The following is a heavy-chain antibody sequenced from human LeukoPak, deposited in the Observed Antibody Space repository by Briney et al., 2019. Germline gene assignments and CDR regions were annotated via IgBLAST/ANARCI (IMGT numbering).Heavy chain of an antibody. Sequence: GGSLRLSCAASGITFDDYGVSWLRQAPGKGLEWVSGINWNGGSTGYADSVKGRFTISRDNAKNSLYLQMNSLRADDTALYYCARGESYYYGSGSYPPSDYWGQGTLVTVSS. CDR3: ARGESYYYGSGSYPPSDY. CDR2: INWNGGST. CDR1: GITFDDYG. D-gene: IGHD3-10*01. J-gene: IGHJ4*02. V-gene: IGHV3-20*04.